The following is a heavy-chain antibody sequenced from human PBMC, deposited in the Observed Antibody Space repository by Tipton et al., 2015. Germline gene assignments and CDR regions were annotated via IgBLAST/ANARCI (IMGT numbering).Heavy chain of an antibody. V-gene: IGHV3-48*02. Sequence: SLRLSCAASGFKFNIYTMNWVRQAPGKGLEWVSYISSSGGTLDYADSVKGRFTISRDNAKKSLYLQMNILRDEYTAVYYCARFDCSGGNCYSDGMDVWGQGTTVTVSS. CDR1: GFKFNIYT. J-gene: IGHJ6*02. CDR2: ISSSGGTL. D-gene: IGHD2-15*01. CDR3: ARFDCSGGNCYSDGMDV.